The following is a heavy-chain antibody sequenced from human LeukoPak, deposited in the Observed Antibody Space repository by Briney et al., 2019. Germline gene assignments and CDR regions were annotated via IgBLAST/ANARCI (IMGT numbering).Heavy chain of an antibody. J-gene: IGHJ4*02. Sequence: GGSLRLSCAASGFTFSDYYMSWIRQAPGKGLEWVAITSYDGSNKHYAGSVKGRFTISRDNWKNTLYLQMNSLSIEDTAVYYCATDGDSTSFDHWGQGTLVTVSS. CDR2: TSYDGSNK. CDR1: GFTFSDYY. D-gene: IGHD4-17*01. V-gene: IGHV3-30*03. CDR3: ATDGDSTSFDH.